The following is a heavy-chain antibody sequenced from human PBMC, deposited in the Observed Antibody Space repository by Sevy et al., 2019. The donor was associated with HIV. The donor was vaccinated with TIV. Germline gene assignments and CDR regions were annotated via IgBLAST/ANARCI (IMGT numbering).Heavy chain of an antibody. J-gene: IGHJ4*02. D-gene: IGHD3-22*01. CDR3: ATSRSGYFDSSGYYIY. Sequence: GESLKISCQGSGYSFTSHWIGWVRHMPGKGLEWMGIIYPEDSETRYSPSFQGQVTFSADKSISTAYLQWSSLKASDTAMYYCATSRSGYFDSSGYYIYWGQETLVTVSS. CDR1: GYSFTSHW. CDR2: IYPEDSET. V-gene: IGHV5-51*01.